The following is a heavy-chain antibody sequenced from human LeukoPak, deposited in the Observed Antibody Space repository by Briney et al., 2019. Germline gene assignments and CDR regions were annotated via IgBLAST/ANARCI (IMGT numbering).Heavy chain of an antibody. Sequence: ASVKVSCKVSGYTLTELSMHWVRQAPGKGLEWMGGFDPEDGETIYAQKFQGRVTMTEDTSTDTAYMELSSLRSEDTAVYYCATYRPRFGNYYYYGMDVWGQGTTVTVSS. D-gene: IGHD3-10*01. CDR2: FDPEDGET. V-gene: IGHV1-24*01. J-gene: IGHJ6*02. CDR1: GYTLTELS. CDR3: ATYRPRFGNYYYYGMDV.